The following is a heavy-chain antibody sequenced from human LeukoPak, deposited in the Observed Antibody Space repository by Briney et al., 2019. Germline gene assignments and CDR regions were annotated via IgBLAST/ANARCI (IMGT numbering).Heavy chain of an antibody. D-gene: IGHD6-13*01. CDR2: ISGSGGST. CDR1: GFTFSSYA. Sequence: PGGSLRLSCAASGFTFSSYAMSWVRQAPGKGLEWVSAISGSGGSTYYADSVKGRFTISRDNSKNTLYLQMNSLRAEDTAVYYCAKEHSSSWYRIGDFDYWGQGTLVTVSS. J-gene: IGHJ4*02. CDR3: AKEHSSSWYRIGDFDY. V-gene: IGHV3-23*01.